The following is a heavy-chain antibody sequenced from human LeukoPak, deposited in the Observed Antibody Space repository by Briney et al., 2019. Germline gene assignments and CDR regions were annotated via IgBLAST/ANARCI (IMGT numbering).Heavy chain of an antibody. V-gene: IGHV4-61*02. CDR3: ARARGYSGDYVSLYNWFDP. CDR1: GGSISSGSYY. J-gene: IGHJ5*02. D-gene: IGHD4-17*01. CDR2: IYTSGST. Sequence: SETLSLTCTVSGGSISSGSYYWSWIRQPAGKGLEWIGRIYTSGSTNYNPSLKSRVTISVDTSKNQFSLKLSSVTAADTAVYYCARARGYSGDYVSLYNWFDPWGQGTLVTVSS.